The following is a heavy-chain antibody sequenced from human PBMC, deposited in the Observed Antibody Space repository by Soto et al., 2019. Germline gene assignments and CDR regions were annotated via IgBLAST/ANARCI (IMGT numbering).Heavy chain of an antibody. CDR1: GYSFTSYW. Sequence: GEALKISCKGSGYSFTSYWIGRVRQMPGKGLEWMGIIYPGDSDTRYSPSFQGQVTISADKSISTAYLQWSSLKASDTAMFYCARRDSGSNRYYYYGMDVWGQGTTVTVS. V-gene: IGHV5-51*01. CDR2: IYPGDSDT. J-gene: IGHJ6*02. D-gene: IGHD1-26*01. CDR3: ARRDSGSNRYYYYGMDV.